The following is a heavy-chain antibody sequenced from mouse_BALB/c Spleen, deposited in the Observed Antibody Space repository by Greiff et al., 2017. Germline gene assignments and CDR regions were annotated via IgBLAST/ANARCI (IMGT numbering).Heavy chain of an antibody. CDR1: GFTFSSYA. Sequence: EVQRVESGGGLVKPGGSLKLSCAASGFTFSSYAMSWVRQTPEKRLEWVASISSGGSTYYPDSVKGRFTISRDNARNILYLQMSSLRSEDTAMYYCARVGYGSSPYYFDYWGQGTTLTVAS. CDR3: ARVGYGSSPYYFDY. J-gene: IGHJ2*01. CDR2: ISSGGST. V-gene: IGHV5-6-5*01. D-gene: IGHD1-1*01.